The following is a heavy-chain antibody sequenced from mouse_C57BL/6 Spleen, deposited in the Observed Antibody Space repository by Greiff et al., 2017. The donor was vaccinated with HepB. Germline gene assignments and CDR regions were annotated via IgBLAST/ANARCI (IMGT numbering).Heavy chain of an antibody. Sequence: EVQLQQSGAELVRPGASVKLSCTASGFNIKDDYMHWVKQRPEQGLEWIGWIDPENGDTEYASKFQGKATITADTSSNTASLQLSSLTSEDTAVYYCTTGRAWFAYWGQGTLVTVSA. V-gene: IGHV14-4*01. CDR3: TTGRAWFAY. CDR2: IDPENGDT. J-gene: IGHJ3*01. CDR1: GFNIKDDY.